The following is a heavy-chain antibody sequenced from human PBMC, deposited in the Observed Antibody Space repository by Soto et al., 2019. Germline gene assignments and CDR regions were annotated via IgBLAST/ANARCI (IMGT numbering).Heavy chain of an antibody. CDR2: ITGYNANT. CDR3: ARDGEGCDTTSCNTYGMDV. CDR1: GYTFTNYG. V-gene: IGHV1-18*04. D-gene: IGHD2-2*01. Sequence: ASVKVSCKASGYTFTNYGISCVRQAPGQVLEWMGWITGYNANTNYPQKLQGRVTMTTDTATSTAYMELRSLRFDDTAVYYCARDGEGCDTTSCNTYGMDVWGQGTTVTVSS. J-gene: IGHJ6*02.